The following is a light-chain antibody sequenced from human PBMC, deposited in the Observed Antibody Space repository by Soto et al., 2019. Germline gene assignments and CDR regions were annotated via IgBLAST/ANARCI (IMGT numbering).Light chain of an antibody. CDR1: QSVSSSY. V-gene: IGKV3-20*01. Sequence: ENVLTQSPGTLSLSPGERATLSCRASQSVSSSYLAWYQQKPGQAPRLLIYGASSRATGIPDRFSGSGSGTDFTLTISRLEPEDFAVYYCQQYGTSPRGIFGPGTKVDIK. CDR2: GAS. CDR3: QQYGTSPRGI. J-gene: IGKJ3*01.